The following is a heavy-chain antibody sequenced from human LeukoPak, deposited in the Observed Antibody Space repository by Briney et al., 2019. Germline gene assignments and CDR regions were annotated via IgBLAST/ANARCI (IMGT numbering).Heavy chain of an antibody. CDR3: ARGGGSGTYPYYYYYFMDV. V-gene: IGHV4-38-2*01. J-gene: IGHJ6*03. D-gene: IGHD1-26*01. CDR2: IYHGGGT. CDR1: GYSINSGYY. Sequence: SETLSPTCAVSGYSINSGYYWGWIRQPPGKGLEWIGSIYHGGGTYYNPSLKSRVTISVDTSKNQFSLMLTSVTAADTAVYYCARGGGSGTYPYYYYYFMDVWGKGTTVTVSS.